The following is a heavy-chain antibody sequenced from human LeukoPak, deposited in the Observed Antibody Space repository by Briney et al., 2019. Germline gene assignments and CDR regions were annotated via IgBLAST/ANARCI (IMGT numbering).Heavy chain of an antibody. V-gene: IGHV4-34*01. CDR2: INHSGST. CDR1: GGSFSGYY. Sequence: SETLSLTCAVYGGSFSGYYWSWIRQPPGKGLEWIGEINHSGSTNYNPSLKSRVTISVDTSKNQFSLKLSSVTAADTAVYYCARAHAYKGRDFDYWGQGTLVTVSS. D-gene: IGHD2-21*01. J-gene: IGHJ4*02. CDR3: ARAHAYKGRDFDY.